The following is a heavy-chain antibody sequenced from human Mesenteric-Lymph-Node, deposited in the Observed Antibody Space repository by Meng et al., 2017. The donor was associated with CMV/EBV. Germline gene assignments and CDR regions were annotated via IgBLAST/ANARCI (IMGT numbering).Heavy chain of an antibody. CDR1: GYIFTSYG. Sequence: SGYIFTSYGISWVRQAPGQGLEWMGWISAHDGNTNYAQNVQGRITMTTDTSTSTAYMELRSLRSDDTAVYYCAREMPIVGATEVDYWGQGTLVTVSS. D-gene: IGHD1-26*01. J-gene: IGHJ4*02. CDR2: ISAHDGNT. V-gene: IGHV1-18*04. CDR3: AREMPIVGATEVDY.